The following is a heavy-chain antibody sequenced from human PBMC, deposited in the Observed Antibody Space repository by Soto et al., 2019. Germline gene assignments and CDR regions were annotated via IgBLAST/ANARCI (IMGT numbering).Heavy chain of an antibody. CDR1: GGSFSGYY. J-gene: IGHJ4*02. V-gene: IGHV4-34*01. D-gene: IGHD2-2*01. Sequence: QVQLQQWGAGLLKPSETLFLTCAVYGGSFSGYYCSWIRQPPGKGLEWIGEINHSGSTNYNTSLKRRVTISVDTSKKQFSLKLSSVTAADTAVYYCASYESHWSSTGCYAVGAGDYWGQGTLVTVSS. CDR3: ASYESHWSSTGCYAVGAGDY. CDR2: INHSGST.